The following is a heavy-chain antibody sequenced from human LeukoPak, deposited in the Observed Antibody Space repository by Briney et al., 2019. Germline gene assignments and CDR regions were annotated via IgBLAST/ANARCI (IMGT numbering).Heavy chain of an antibody. D-gene: IGHD2-21*02. V-gene: IGHV4-4*09. CDR3: ARLGCGGDCYWRHGYGMDV. Sequence: SETLSLTCVVYGGSFSGYYWSWIRQPPGKGLEWIGYIYTSGSTNYNPSLKSRVTISVDTSKNQFSLKLSSVTAADTAVYYCARLGCGGDCYWRHGYGMDVRGQGTTVTVSS. CDR1: GGSFSGYY. CDR2: IYTSGST. J-gene: IGHJ6*02.